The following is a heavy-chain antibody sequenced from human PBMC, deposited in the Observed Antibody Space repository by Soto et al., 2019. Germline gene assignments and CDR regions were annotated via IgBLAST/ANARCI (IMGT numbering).Heavy chain of an antibody. Sequence: GGSLRLSCAASGFTFSSYSMNWVRQAPGKGLEWVALILYDGSNEYYADSVKGRFTISRDTSKNTLYLQMNSMRAEDTAVYYCAKDDTSDYYYDDYWGQGTLVTVSS. CDR1: GFTFSSYS. J-gene: IGHJ4*02. D-gene: IGHD3-22*01. CDR2: ILYDGSNE. CDR3: AKDDTSDYYYDDY. V-gene: IGHV3-30*18.